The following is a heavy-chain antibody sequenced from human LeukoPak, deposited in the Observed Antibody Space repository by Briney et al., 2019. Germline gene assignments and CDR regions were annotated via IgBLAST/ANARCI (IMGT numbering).Heavy chain of an antibody. CDR2: INPNSGGT. Sequence: ASVKVSCKASGYTFTGYYMHWVRQAPGQGLEWMGRINPNSGGTNHAQKFQGRVTMTRDTSISTAYMGLSRLRSDDTAVYYCARENYDFWSGYTGFDYWGQGTLVTVSS. V-gene: IGHV1-2*06. D-gene: IGHD3-3*01. CDR3: ARENYDFWSGYTGFDY. J-gene: IGHJ4*02. CDR1: GYTFTGYY.